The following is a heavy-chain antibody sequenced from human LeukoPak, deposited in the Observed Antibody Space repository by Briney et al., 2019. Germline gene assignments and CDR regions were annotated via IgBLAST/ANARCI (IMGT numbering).Heavy chain of an antibody. CDR1: GGSISSYY. CDR2: FYYSGST. J-gene: IGHJ6*02. V-gene: IGHV4-59*01. CDR3: ARGDHSSWVNYYYYGMDV. Sequence: SETLSLTCTVSGGSISSYYWSWIRQPPGKGLEWIGYFYYSGSTNYNPSLKSRVTISVDTSKNQFSLKLSSVTAADTAVYYCARGDHSSWVNYYYYGMDVWGQGTTVTVSS. D-gene: IGHD4-11*01.